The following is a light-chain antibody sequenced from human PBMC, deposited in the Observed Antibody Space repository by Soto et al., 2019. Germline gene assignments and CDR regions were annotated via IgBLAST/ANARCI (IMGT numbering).Light chain of an antibody. CDR2: GAS. V-gene: IGKV3-20*01. CDR1: QSVSSSY. CDR3: QQYGSSPVT. Sequence: EMVLTQAPATLSLSPGERATLSCRASQSVSSSYLAWYQQKPGQAPRLLIYGASSRATGIPDRFSGSGSGTDSTLTISRPEPEDFAVYYCQQYGSSPVTFGQGTKV. J-gene: IGKJ1*01.